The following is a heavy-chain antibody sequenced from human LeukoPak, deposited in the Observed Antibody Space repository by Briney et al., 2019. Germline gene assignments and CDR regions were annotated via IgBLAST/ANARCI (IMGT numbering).Heavy chain of an antibody. Sequence: PSETLSLTCSVFGGSISSSDYYWGWIRQPPGKGLQWIGSIYYSGNTYYNPSLRSRVSISIDTSKNQFSLKLNSVTAADTAVYYCARVDTAMGYYFDYWGQGTLVIVSS. CDR1: GGSISSSDYY. D-gene: IGHD5-18*01. CDR3: ARVDTAMGYYFDY. J-gene: IGHJ4*02. CDR2: IYYSGNT. V-gene: IGHV4-39*01.